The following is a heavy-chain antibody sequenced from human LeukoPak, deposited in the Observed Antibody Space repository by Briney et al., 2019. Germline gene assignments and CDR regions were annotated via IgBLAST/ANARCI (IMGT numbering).Heavy chain of an antibody. CDR3: ARGLGIDYYYYMDV. Sequence: PGGSLRLSCAASGFTFSSNSMKWVRQAPGKGLEWVSSISSSSSYIYYADSVKGRFTISRDNAKNSLYLQMNSLRAEDTAVYYCARGLGIDYYYYMDVWGKGTTVTVSS. CDR2: ISSSSSYI. CDR1: GFTFSSNS. V-gene: IGHV3-21*01. J-gene: IGHJ6*03. D-gene: IGHD6-19*01.